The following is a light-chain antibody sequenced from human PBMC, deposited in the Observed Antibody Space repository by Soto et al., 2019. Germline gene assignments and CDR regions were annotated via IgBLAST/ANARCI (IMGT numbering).Light chain of an antibody. CDR1: QRLSSSS. CDR3: QQYDSTPWT. CDR2: GAS. V-gene: IGKV3-20*01. Sequence: EIVLTQSPGTLSLSPGERAALSCRASQRLSSSSLAWYQQKPGHGPRLLIYGASRRATGIPDRFSATESGTDFTLTISSLEPEDFAVYFCQQYDSTPWTFVQGTRVESK. J-gene: IGKJ1*01.